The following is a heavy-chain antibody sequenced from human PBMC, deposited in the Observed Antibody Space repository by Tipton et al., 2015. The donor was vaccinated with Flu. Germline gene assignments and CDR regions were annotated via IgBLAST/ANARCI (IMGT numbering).Heavy chain of an antibody. V-gene: IGHV4-59*01. CDR2: IYYSGST. D-gene: IGHD2-2*01. CDR3: ARGDIVVVPAAVPFDY. J-gene: IGHJ4*02. Sequence: TLSLTCTVSGGSISSYYWSWIRQPPGKGLEWIGYIYYSGSTNYNPSLKSRVTISVDTSKNQFSLKLSSVTAADTAVYYCARGDIVVVPAAVPFDYWGQGTLVTVSS. CDR1: GGSISSYY.